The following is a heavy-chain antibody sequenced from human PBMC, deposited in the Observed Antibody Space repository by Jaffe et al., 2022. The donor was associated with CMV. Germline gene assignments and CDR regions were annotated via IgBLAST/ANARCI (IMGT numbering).Heavy chain of an antibody. CDR3: ASGGSCIDALCDNDKYFRH. J-gene: IGHJ1*01. D-gene: IGHD2-15*01. CDR1: GFILNSYE. V-gene: IGHV3-48*03. Sequence: EVRLVESGGGLVQPGGSLRLSCAVSGFILNSYEMNWVRQAPGKGLEWISNISSSGMDIYYAESVKGRFTISRDNAKNSVYLQMNSLRAEDTAMYYCASGGSCIDALCDNDKYFRHWGQGTLVSVSS. CDR2: ISSSGMDI.